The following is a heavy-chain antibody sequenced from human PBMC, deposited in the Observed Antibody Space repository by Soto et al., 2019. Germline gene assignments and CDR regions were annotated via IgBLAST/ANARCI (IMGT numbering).Heavy chain of an antibody. D-gene: IGHD3-16*01. V-gene: IGHV3-15*01. CDR3: THHRGGNWFDP. Sequence: EVQLVESGGDLVKPGGSLRLSCVASGLSFTYAWMNWVRQAPGKGLEWIGRIRSQSDGGTAEYGTPVKGRFTISRDDSKNTVYLQMISLEIEDTGLYYCTHHRGGNWFDPWGQGTLVTVSS. CDR2: IRSQSDGGTA. CDR1: GLSFTYAW. J-gene: IGHJ5*02.